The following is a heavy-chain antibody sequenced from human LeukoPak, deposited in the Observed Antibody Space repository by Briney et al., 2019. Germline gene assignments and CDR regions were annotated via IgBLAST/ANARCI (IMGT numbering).Heavy chain of an antibody. Sequence: GASVKVSCKVSGYTLTELSMHWVRQAPGKGLEWMGGFDPEDGETIYAQKFQGRVTMTEDTSTDPAYMELSSLRSEDTAVYYCATADMTTVTTGYSSWGQGTLATVSS. J-gene: IGHJ4*02. V-gene: IGHV1-24*01. D-gene: IGHD4-17*01. CDR1: GYTLTELS. CDR3: ATADMTTVTTGYSS. CDR2: FDPEDGET.